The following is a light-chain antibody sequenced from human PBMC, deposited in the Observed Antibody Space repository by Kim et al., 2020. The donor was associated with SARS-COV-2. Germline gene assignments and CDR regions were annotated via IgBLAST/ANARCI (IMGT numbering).Light chain of an antibody. CDR2: GSY. CDR3: QQRSDWPLT. V-gene: IGKV3-11*01. CDR1: QSISSY. Sequence: WSPGDTATLSCRASQSISSYLAWYQQKPGQAPRLIIYGSYNRATGIPVRFSGSRSGTDFTLTISSLEPEDFAVYFCQQRSDWPLTFGGGTKVDIK. J-gene: IGKJ4*01.